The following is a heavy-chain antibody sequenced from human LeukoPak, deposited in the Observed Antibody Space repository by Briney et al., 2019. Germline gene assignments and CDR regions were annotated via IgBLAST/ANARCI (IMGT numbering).Heavy chain of an antibody. J-gene: IGHJ3*02. CDR2: IYYSGST. V-gene: IGHV4-59*01. Sequence: PSGTLSLTCTVSGGSISSYYWNRIRQPPGKGLEWIGYIYYSGSTNYNPSLKSRVTISVDTSKNQFSLKLSSVTAADTAVYYCAGRLWRRDGYNSSAFDIWGQGTIVTSSS. D-gene: IGHD5-24*01. CDR1: GGSISSYY. CDR3: AGRLWRRDGYNSSAFDI.